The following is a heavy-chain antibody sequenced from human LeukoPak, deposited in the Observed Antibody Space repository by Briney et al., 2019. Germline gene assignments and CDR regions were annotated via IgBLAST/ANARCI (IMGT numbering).Heavy chain of an antibody. CDR1: GFTFSQYG. Sequence: GGSLRLSCAASGFTFSQYGTNWVRQAPGKRLEWVSYISTRSSTIYYADSVKGRFTISRDNAKNSLYLQMNSLRAEDTAVYYCAGTRWFGELFFDFWGQGTLVTVSS. CDR2: ISTRSSTI. V-gene: IGHV3-48*04. J-gene: IGHJ4*02. D-gene: IGHD3-10*01. CDR3: AGTRWFGELFFDF.